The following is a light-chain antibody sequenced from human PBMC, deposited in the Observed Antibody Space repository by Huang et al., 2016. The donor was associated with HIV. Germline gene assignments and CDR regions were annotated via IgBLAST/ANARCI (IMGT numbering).Light chain of an antibody. Sequence: DIQMTQSPSSLSASVGARVTITCRASQCISNSLAWYQQKPGNAPTLLVSGASRLETGGPSRISGCASGTDYTLTISSLQPEDFASYYCQQYYSTLGTFGQGTKVEIK. CDR1: QCISNS. CDR2: GAS. CDR3: QQYYSTLGT. V-gene: IGKV1-NL1*01. J-gene: IGKJ1*01.